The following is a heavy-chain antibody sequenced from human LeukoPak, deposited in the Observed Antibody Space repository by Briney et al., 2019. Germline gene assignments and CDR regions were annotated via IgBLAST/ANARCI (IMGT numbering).Heavy chain of an antibody. J-gene: IGHJ5*02. Sequence: SGGSLRLSCAASGFTVSSNYMSWVRQAPGKGLEWVSVIYSGGSTYYADSVKGRFTISRDNSKNTLYLQMNSLRAEDTAVYYCARDQGGSYFSWFDPWGQGTLVTVSS. CDR2: IYSGGST. CDR1: GFTVSSNY. CDR3: ARDQGGSYFSWFDP. D-gene: IGHD1-26*01. V-gene: IGHV3-53*01.